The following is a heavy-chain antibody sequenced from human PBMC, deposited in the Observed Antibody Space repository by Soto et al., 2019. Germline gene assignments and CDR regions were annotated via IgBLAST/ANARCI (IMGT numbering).Heavy chain of an antibody. CDR2: IDPSDSYS. V-gene: IGHV5-10-1*01. CDR1: GYTFSNFW. D-gene: IGHD3-3*01. J-gene: IGHJ4*02. Sequence: GESVKISCKGSGYTFSNFWIHWVRHLPGRGLEWVGRIDPSDSYSSYSPSFEGHVTISIDESVTTAFLQWNSLQASDTATYYCARQAFSSPPFFETFFDYWGQGSLVTVSS. CDR3: ARQAFSSPPFFETFFDY.